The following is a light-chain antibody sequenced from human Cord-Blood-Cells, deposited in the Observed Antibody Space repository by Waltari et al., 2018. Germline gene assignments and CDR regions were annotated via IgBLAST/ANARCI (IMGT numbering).Light chain of an antibody. CDR3: SSYTSSSTWV. CDR1: SSDVGGYNY. J-gene: IGLJ3*02. Sequence: QSALTQPASVSGSPGQSITISCTGTSSDVGGYNYVSWYQQHPGRAPKLMIYAVSKRPAGVCNRFSGSKSGNTASLTISGLQAEDEADYYCSSYTSSSTWVFGGGTKLTVL. V-gene: IGLV2-14*01. CDR2: AVS.